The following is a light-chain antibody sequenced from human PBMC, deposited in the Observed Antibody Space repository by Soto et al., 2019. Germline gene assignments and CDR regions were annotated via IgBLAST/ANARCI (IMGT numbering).Light chain of an antibody. Sequence: DIQMTQSPSTLSASIGDRVTITCRASQTISNWLAWYQQKPGKAPKVLIHDASRLESGVPSRFSGSGSGTEITLTINNLQPDDFAIYYCRQYDSESTFGQGTKVEIK. CDR3: RQYDSEST. CDR2: DAS. CDR1: QTISNW. V-gene: IGKV1-5*01. J-gene: IGKJ1*01.